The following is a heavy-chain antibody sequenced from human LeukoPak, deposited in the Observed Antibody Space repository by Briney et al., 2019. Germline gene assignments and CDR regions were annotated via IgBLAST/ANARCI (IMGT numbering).Heavy chain of an antibody. J-gene: IGHJ4*02. CDR2: ISGSGGST. V-gene: IGHV3-23*01. CDR3: AKGEDYGDSPLY. D-gene: IGHD4-17*01. Sequence: PGGSLRRSCAASGFTFSSYAMSWVRQAPGKGLEWVSAISGSGGSTYYADSVKGRYTISRDNYKNTLYLQMNSLSAEDTAVYYCAKGEDYGDSPLYWGRGTMVSVSS. CDR1: GFTFSSYA.